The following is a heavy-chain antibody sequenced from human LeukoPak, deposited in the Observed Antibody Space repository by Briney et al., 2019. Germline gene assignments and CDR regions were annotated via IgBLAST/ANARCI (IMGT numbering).Heavy chain of an antibody. Sequence: SETLSLTCAVYGGSFSGYYWSWIRQPPGKELEWIGEINHSGSTNYNPSLKSRVTISVDTSKNQFSLKLSSVTAADTAVYYCARDLFCDYGGGACHPGTDYWGQGSLVTVSS. D-gene: IGHD2-21*02. CDR1: GGSFSGYY. CDR2: INHSGST. V-gene: IGHV4-34*01. J-gene: IGHJ4*02. CDR3: ARDLFCDYGGGACHPGTDY.